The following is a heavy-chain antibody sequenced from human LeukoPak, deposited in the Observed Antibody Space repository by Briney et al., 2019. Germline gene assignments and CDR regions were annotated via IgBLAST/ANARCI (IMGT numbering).Heavy chain of an antibody. V-gene: IGHV3-48*04. CDR3: VSSPDYYMDV. CDR2: ISSSSSTI. CDR1: GFTFSRYS. J-gene: IGHJ6*03. D-gene: IGHD2-2*01. Sequence: PGGSLRLSCAASGFTFSRYSMNWVRQAPGKGLEWISYISSSSSTIYYADSVKGRFNNSRDNAKNSLYLQMNSLRAEDTVVYYCVSSPDYYMDVWGKGTTVIASS.